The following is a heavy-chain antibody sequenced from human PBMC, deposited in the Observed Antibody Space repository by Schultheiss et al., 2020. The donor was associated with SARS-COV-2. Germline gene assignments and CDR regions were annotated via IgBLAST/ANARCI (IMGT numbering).Heavy chain of an antibody. CDR2: IYTSGST. CDR1: GGSISSGDYY. J-gene: IGHJ4*02. D-gene: IGHD5-12*01. Sequence: SETLSLTCTVSGGSISSGDYYWSWIRQPAGKGLEWIGRIYTSGSTNYNPSLKSRVTISVDTSKNQFSLKLSSVTAADTAVYYCARVNTQGLRFGRGVDYWGQGTLVTVSS. CDR3: ARVNTQGLRFGRGVDY. V-gene: IGHV4-61*02.